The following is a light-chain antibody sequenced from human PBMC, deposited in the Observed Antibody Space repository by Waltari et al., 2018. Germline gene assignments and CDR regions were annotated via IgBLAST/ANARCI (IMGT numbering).Light chain of an antibody. CDR2: GSI. J-gene: IGLJ3*02. CDR3: QSYDSSLTGFWV. V-gene: IGLV1-40*01. CDR1: RSNIGAGYE. Sequence: QSLLTQPPSVSGAPGQRITISCTGSRSNIGAGYEVHWYQQFPGTPPKLLIFGSINRASGVPDRFSGSKSGTSASLAITGLQPEDEADYYCQSYDSSLTGFWVVGGGTKLTVV.